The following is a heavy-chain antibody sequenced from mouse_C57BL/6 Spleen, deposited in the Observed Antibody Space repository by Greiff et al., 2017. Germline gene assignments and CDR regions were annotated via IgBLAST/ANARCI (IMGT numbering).Heavy chain of an antibody. D-gene: IGHD4-1*01. CDR2: IDPNSGGT. CDR3: ARNWDARGYAMDY. J-gene: IGHJ4*01. V-gene: IGHV1-72*01. Sequence: QVQLQQPGAELVKPGASVKLSCKASGYTFTSYWMHWVKQRPGRGLEWIGRIDPNSGGTKYNEKFKSKATLTVDKPSSPAYMQLSSLTSEDSAVYYCARNWDARGYAMDYWGQGTSVTVSS. CDR1: GYTFTSYW.